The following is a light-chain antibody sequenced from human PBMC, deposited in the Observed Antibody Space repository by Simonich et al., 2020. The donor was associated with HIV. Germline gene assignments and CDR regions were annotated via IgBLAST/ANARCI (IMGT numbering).Light chain of an antibody. J-gene: IGKJ4*01. CDR2: DAS. Sequence: DIQLTQSPSFLSASVGDRLTIPCRASQGISSYLAWYQQKPGKAPKLLLYDASTMQSGVPSRFSGSGSGTEFTLTISSLQPEEFATYYCQQLYSYPLTFGGGTRVESK. CDR1: QGISSY. V-gene: IGKV1-9*01. CDR3: QQLYSYPLT.